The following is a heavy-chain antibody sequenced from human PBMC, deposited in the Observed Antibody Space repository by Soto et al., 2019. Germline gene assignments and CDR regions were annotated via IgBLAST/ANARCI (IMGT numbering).Heavy chain of an antibody. V-gene: IGHV1-69*01. D-gene: IGHD3-22*01. Sequence: QVQLVQSGAEVKKPGSSVKVSCKASGGTFSSYAISWVRQAPGQGLEWMGGIIPIFGTANYAQKFQGRVTMTADESTSTAYMELSSLRSEDTAVYYCAARAYYDSSGYYASGGYDYWGQGTLVTVSS. CDR3: AARAYYDSSGYYASGGYDY. CDR2: IIPIFGTA. J-gene: IGHJ4*02. CDR1: GGTFSSYA.